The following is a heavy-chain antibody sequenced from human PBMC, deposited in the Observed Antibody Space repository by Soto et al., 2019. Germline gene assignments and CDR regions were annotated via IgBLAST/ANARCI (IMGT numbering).Heavy chain of an antibody. D-gene: IGHD5-18*01. V-gene: IGHV2-26*01. Sequence: ESGHTLVNPTETLTLTCTVSGFSLSNARMGVSWIRQPPGKALEWLAHIFSNDEKSYSTSLKSRLTISKDTSKSQVVLTMTNMDPVDTATYYCAWFGYSYGYDNWGQGTPVTVSS. CDR3: AWFGYSYGYDN. CDR2: IFSNDEK. CDR1: GFSLSNARMG. J-gene: IGHJ4*02.